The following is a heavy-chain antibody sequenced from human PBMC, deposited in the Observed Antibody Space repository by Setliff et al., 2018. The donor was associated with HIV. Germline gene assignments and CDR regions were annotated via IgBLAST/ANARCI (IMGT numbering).Heavy chain of an antibody. D-gene: IGHD1-26*01. CDR2: INHSRST. Sequence: SETLSLTCAVYGGSFSGYYWSRIRQPPGKGLEWIGEINHSRSTNYNPSLKSRVTISVDTSKNQFSLKLSSAIAADTAVYYCARDPKYYYKYFQYWGPGTLVTVSS. CDR1: GGSFSGYY. J-gene: IGHJ1*01. V-gene: IGHV4-34*01. CDR3: ARDPKYYYKYFQY.